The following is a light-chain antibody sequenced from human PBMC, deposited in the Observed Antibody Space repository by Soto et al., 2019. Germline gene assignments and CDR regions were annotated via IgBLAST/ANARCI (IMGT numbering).Light chain of an antibody. Sequence: QSALTQPASVSASPGQSITISCTGSTSDVGGFKFVSWHQQYPGKAPKLMIYEVSERPSGVSYRFSGTKSGNTASLTISGLQAEDEADYYCCSYAGGGTYVFGTGTKVTVL. CDR1: TSDVGGFKF. CDR3: CSYAGGGTYV. J-gene: IGLJ1*01. V-gene: IGLV2-23*02. CDR2: EVS.